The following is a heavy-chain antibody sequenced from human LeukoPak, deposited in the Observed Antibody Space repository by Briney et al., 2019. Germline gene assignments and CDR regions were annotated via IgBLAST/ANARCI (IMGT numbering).Heavy chain of an antibody. CDR3: ARGEATYYDILTGYSFDY. V-gene: IGHV3-74*01. Sequence: GGSLRLSCAASGFTFSSYWMHWVRQAPGKGLVWVSRINGDGSSTSYADSVKGRFTISRDNAKNTLYLQMNSLRAEDTAVYYCARGEATYYDILTGYSFDYWGQGTLVTVSS. CDR2: INGDGSST. J-gene: IGHJ4*02. D-gene: IGHD3-9*01. CDR1: GFTFSSYW.